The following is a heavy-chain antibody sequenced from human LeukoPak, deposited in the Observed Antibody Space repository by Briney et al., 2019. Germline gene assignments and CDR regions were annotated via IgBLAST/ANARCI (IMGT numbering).Heavy chain of an antibody. Sequence: GESLKISCKGSGYSFTSYWIGWVRQMPGKGLEWMGIIYPGDSDTRYSPSFQGQVTISADKFISTAYLQWSSLKASDTAMYYCAAAWYYDFWSGFPKAGFDYWGQGTLVTVSS. CDR1: GYSFTSYW. J-gene: IGHJ4*02. CDR2: IYPGDSDT. D-gene: IGHD3-3*01. CDR3: AAAWYYDFWSGFPKAGFDY. V-gene: IGHV5-51*01.